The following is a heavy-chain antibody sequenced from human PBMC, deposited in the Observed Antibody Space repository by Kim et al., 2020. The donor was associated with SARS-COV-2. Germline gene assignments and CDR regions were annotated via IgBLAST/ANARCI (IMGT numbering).Heavy chain of an antibody. Sequence: SETLSLTCTVSGGSISSSSYYWGWIRQPPGKGLEWIGSIYYSGSTYYNPSLKSRVTISVDTSKNQFSLKLSSVTAADTAVYYCARQGAGYWNYNYWGQGTLVTVSS. CDR3: ARQGAGYWNYNY. CDR2: IYYSGST. D-gene: IGHD1-7*01. J-gene: IGHJ4*02. CDR1: GGSISSSSYY. V-gene: IGHV4-39*01.